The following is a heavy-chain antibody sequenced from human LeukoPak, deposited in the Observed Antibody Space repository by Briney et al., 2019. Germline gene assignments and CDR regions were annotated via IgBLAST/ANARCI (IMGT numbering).Heavy chain of an antibody. CDR1: GGSISSYY. CDR2: IYYSGST. D-gene: IGHD3-10*02. CDR3: ARGDYFPDY. V-gene: IGHV4-59*01. Sequence: SETLSLTCTVSGGSISSYYWSWIRQPPGKGLEWIGYIYYSGSTNYNPSLKSRVTISVDTSKNQFSLKLSSVTAADTAVYYCARGDYFPDYWGQGTLVTVSS. J-gene: IGHJ4*02.